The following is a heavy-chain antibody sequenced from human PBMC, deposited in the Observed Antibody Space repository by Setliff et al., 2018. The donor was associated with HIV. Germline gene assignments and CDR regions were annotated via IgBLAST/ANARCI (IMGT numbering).Heavy chain of an antibody. CDR1: GFSFDDYC. Sequence: PGGSLRLSCEASGFSFDDYCMNWVRQAPGKGLEWVSCISSKRTSIYYADSVKGRFTISRDNDNNSLYLQMSGLSAEDTAVYYCARGPTTVTNYYYYYMDVWGKGTTVTVSS. J-gene: IGHJ6*03. D-gene: IGHD4-17*01. CDR3: ARGPTTVTNYYYYYMDV. V-gene: IGHV3-48*01. CDR2: ISSKRTSI.